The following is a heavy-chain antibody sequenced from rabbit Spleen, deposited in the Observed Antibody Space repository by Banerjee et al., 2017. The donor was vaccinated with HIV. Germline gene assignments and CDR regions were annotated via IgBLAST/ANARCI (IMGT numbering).Heavy chain of an antibody. V-gene: IGHV1S40*01. CDR1: GVSFTSNYY. J-gene: IGHJ4*01. CDR3: ARDSGREDFNL. CDR2: IEGGSSTFS. Sequence: QSLEESGGDLVKPGASLTLTCTASGVSFTSNYYMCWVRQAPGKGLEWIACIEGGSSTFSYFASWAKGRFTCSKASSTTVTLQMTSLTAADTATYFCARDSGREDFNLWGPGTLVTVS. D-gene: IGHD4-2*01.